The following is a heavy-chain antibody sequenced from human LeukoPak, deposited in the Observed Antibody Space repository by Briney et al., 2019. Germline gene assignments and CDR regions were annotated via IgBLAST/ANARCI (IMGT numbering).Heavy chain of an antibody. CDR2: ISYDGSNK. D-gene: IGHD3-9*01. V-gene: IGHV3-30*04. CDR1: GFTFSSYA. CDR3: ITIFSY. J-gene: IGHJ4*02. Sequence: GRSLRLSCAASGFTFSSYAMHWVRQAPGKGLEWVAVISYDGSNKYYADSVKGRFTISRDNSKNTLYLQMNSLRAEDTAVYYCITIFSYWGQGALVTVSS.